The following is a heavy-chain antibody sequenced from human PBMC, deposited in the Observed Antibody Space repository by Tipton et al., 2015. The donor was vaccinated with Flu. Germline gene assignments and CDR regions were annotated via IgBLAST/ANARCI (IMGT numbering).Heavy chain of an antibody. CDR2: IYYSGST. Sequence: TLSLTCTVSGGSISSYYWSWIRQPPGKGLEWIGYIYYSGSTNYNPSLKSRVTISVDTSKNQFSLKLSPVTAADTAVYYWARGGYYDILTGYYMNGMDVWGQGTTVTVSS. V-gene: IGHV4-59*01. J-gene: IGHJ6*02. D-gene: IGHD3-9*01. CDR3: ARGGYYDILTGYYMNGMDV. CDR1: GGSISSYY.